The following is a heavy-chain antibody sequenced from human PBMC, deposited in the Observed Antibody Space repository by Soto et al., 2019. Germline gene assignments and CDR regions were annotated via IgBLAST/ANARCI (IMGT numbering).Heavy chain of an antibody. CDR1: GGTFSSYA. CDR3: ARDYDFWSGYGPNGMDV. J-gene: IGHJ6*02. Sequence: SVKVSCKTSGGTFSSYAISWVRQAPGQGLEWMGGIIPIFGTANYAQKFQGRVTITADESTSTAYMELSSLRSEDTAVYYCARDYDFWSGYGPNGMDVWGQGTKVTVSS. D-gene: IGHD3-3*01. V-gene: IGHV1-69*13. CDR2: IIPIFGTA.